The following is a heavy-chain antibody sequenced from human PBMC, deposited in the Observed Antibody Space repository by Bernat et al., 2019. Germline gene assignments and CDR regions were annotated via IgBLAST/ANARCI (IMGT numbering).Heavy chain of an antibody. CDR2: IYYSGST. V-gene: IGHV4-59*01. CDR3: ARQWVGGVRGVITHFDY. CDR1: GGSISSYY. D-gene: IGHD3-10*01. Sequence: QVQLQESGPGLVKPSETLSLTCTVSGGSISSYYWSWIRQPPGKGLEWIGYIYYSGSTNYNPSLKSRVTISVDTSKNQFSLKLSSVTAADTAVYYCARQWVGGVRGVITHFDYWGQGTLVTVSS. J-gene: IGHJ4*02.